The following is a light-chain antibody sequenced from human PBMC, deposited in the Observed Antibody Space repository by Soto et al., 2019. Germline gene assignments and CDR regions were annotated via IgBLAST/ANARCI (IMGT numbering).Light chain of an antibody. J-gene: IGLJ1*01. V-gene: IGLV2-14*01. Sequence: QSALTQPASVSASPGHTITISSTGTSSNVGGYNYVSWYQHHPSKAPKLIIFDVSTRPSGVSDRFSGCKSDNSASLTMSGLQAEDEADYYCTSYARSCPYVFGTGTKVNVL. CDR2: DVS. CDR3: TSYARSCPYV. CDR1: SSNVGGYNY.